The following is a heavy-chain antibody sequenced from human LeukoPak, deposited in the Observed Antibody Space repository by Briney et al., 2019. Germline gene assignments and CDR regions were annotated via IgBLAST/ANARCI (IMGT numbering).Heavy chain of an antibody. Sequence: GRSLRLSCAASGVTFSSYGMHWVREAPGQGLEGGAVIWYDMTNKYYADSVKGRFTISRDNSKNTLYLQMNSLRAEDTAVYYCAKDGYSSGWYAGHMDVWGKGTTVTVSS. V-gene: IGHV3-33*06. CDR3: AKDGYSSGWYAGHMDV. D-gene: IGHD6-19*01. CDR2: IWYDMTNK. J-gene: IGHJ6*03. CDR1: GVTFSSYG.